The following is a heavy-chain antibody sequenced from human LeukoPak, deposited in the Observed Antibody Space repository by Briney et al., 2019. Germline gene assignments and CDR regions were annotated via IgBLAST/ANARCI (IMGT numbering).Heavy chain of an antibody. CDR3: ARNILFAFDI. CDR1: GLTVSSSY. V-gene: IGHV3-53*01. D-gene: IGHD2/OR15-2a*01. Sequence: QPGASLRLSSAASGLTVSSSYMSWVRQAPGKGLEWVSIIYNDGSTYYADSMKGRFTISRDNSKNTLYLQVNSLRAEDTAMYYCARNILFAFDIWGQGTMVTVSS. J-gene: IGHJ3*02. CDR2: IYNDGST.